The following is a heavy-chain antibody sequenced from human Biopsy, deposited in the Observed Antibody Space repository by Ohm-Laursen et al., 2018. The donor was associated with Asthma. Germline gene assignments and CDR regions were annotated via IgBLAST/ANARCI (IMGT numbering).Heavy chain of an antibody. CDR3: ARAVDYSHYYGIDV. V-gene: IGHV1-8*02. Sequence: ASVKVSCRASGYPFTSFDLNWVRLAAGQGLEWMGWMNPRSGVTNFAPKFRGRISMTRDASISTAYMELRSLRSDDTAVYFCARAVDYSHYYGIDVWGQGTTVTVS. CDR2: MNPRSGVT. D-gene: IGHD3-10*01. CDR1: GYPFTSFD. J-gene: IGHJ6*02.